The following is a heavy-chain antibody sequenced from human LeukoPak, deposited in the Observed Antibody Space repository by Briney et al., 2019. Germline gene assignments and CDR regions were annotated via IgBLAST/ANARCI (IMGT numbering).Heavy chain of an antibody. CDR2: ISYDGSNK. Sequence: PGGSLRLSCAASGFTFSSYAMHWVRQAPGKGLEWVAVISYDGSNKYYADSVKGRFTISRDNSKNTLYLQMNSLRAEDTAVYYCARGESPAAAGSLFFDYWGQGTLVTVSS. CDR1: GFTFSSYA. CDR3: ARGESPAAAGSLFFDY. J-gene: IGHJ4*02. D-gene: IGHD6-13*01. V-gene: IGHV3-30-3*01.